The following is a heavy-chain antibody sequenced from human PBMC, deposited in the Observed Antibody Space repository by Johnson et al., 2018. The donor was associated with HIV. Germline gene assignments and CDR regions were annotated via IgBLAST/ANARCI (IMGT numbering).Heavy chain of an antibody. CDR3: ARLTWDQNRGWDAFDI. Sequence: VQLVESGGDLVQPGGSLRLSCAASGITVSSNYMTWVRQAPGKGLEWVSVIYSGGSTYYADSMKGRFTISRHNSKNTLYLQMNSLRAEDTAVYYCARLTWDQNRGWDAFDIWGQGTMVTVSS. D-gene: IGHD1-26*01. V-gene: IGHV3-66*02. J-gene: IGHJ3*02. CDR2: IYSGGST. CDR1: GITVSSNY.